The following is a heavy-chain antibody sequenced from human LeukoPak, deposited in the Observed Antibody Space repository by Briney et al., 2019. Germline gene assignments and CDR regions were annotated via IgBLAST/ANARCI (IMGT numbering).Heavy chain of an antibody. CDR1: GFTFSSSS. Sequence: GGSLRLSCAAPGFTFSSSSMNWVRQAPGKGLEWVSYISSSSSTIYYADSVKGRFTISRDNAKNSLYLQMNGLRAEDTAVYYCARDSEDDFWSGYLFDYWGQGTLVTVSS. J-gene: IGHJ4*02. D-gene: IGHD3-3*01. CDR3: ARDSEDDFWSGYLFDY. CDR2: ISSSSSTI. V-gene: IGHV3-48*01.